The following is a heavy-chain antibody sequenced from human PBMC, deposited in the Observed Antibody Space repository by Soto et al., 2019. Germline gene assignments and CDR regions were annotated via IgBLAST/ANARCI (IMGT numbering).Heavy chain of an antibody. CDR3: ARIPVDTSMIYWLDP. V-gene: IGHV4-61*08. CDR2: IYYSGNT. J-gene: IGHJ5*02. D-gene: IGHD5-18*01. CDR1: GGSVSSGDYY. Sequence: SETLSLTCTVSGGSVSSGDYYWSWIRQPPGKGLEWVGYIYYSGNTNYNPSLKSRVIISVDTSKNLFSLKLTSVTAADTAVYYCARIPVDTSMIYWLDPWGQGTLVTVSS.